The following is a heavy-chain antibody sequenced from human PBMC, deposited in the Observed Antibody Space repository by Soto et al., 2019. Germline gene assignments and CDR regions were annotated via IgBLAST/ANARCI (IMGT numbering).Heavy chain of an antibody. CDR3: ARGSYGDY. CDR1: GYTFTSYG. V-gene: IGHV1-18*01. J-gene: IGHJ4*02. Sequence: QVHLVQSGAEVQKPGASVKVSCKASGYTFTSYGITWVRQAPGQGLTWMGWISAQNGNTDYAQKLQGRVIVTRDTSTRRAWMWMRGLRCDDTAVYYCARGSYGDYWAQGALVTVSS. CDR2: ISAQNGNT. D-gene: IGHD1-26*01.